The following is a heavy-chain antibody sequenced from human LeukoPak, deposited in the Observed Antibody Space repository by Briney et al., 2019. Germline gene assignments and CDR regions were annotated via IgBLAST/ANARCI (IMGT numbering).Heavy chain of an antibody. V-gene: IGHV4-59*01. Sequence: SETLSLTCTVSGGSISSYYWSWIRQPPGQGREWIGYIFYSGSTNYNPSLKSRATISVDTSKNQFSLKLSSVTAADTAVYYCARAYTYYYDSSGYYSPNYYYYYYMDVWGKGTTVTVSS. J-gene: IGHJ6*03. CDR3: ARAYTYYYDSSGYYSPNYYYYYYMDV. CDR1: GGSISSYY. CDR2: IFYSGST. D-gene: IGHD3-22*01.